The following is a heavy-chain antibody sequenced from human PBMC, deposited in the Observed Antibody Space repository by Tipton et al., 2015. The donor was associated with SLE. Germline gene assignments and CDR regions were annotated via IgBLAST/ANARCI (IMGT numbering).Heavy chain of an antibody. CDR1: GGSISSGGYY. CDR2: IYTSGST. CDR3: AREGSSCLFQH. D-gene: IGHD6-13*01. J-gene: IGHJ1*01. Sequence: TLSLTCTVSGGSISSGGYYWSWTRQPAGKGLEWIGRIYTSGSTNYNPSLKSRVTISVDTSKNQFSLKLSSVTAADTAVYYCAREGSSCLFQHWGQGTLVTVSS. V-gene: IGHV4-61*02.